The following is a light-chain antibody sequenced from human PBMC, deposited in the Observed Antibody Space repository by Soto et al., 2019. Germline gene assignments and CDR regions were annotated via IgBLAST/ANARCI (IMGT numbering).Light chain of an antibody. CDR3: QRYNNWPLT. CDR2: DTS. J-gene: IGKJ4*01. CDR1: QGIGDT. Sequence: EVVLTQSPATLSVSPGEGVTLSSRASQGIGDTLAWHQHKPGQTPRLLIYDTSARATGVPARFSGSRSGPEFTLTINSLQSEDFAIYYCQRYNNWPLTFGGGTKVDIK. V-gene: IGKV3-15*01.